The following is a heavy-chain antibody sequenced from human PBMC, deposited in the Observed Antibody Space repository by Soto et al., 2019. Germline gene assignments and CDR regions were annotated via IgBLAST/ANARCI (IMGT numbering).Heavy chain of an antibody. Sequence: HLVQSGAEVKKPGSSVKVSCKASGGSFTYTLSWVRQAPGQGLEWMGGIIPIFGTTKYAQKFQDRVTITADESTKTAYMELNTLRSEDTAVYYCARLHSHGTYGMDVWGQGTTVTVSS. CDR2: IIPIFGTT. J-gene: IGHJ6*02. CDR3: ARLHSHGTYGMDV. D-gene: IGHD5-18*01. CDR1: GGSFTYT. V-gene: IGHV1-69*01.